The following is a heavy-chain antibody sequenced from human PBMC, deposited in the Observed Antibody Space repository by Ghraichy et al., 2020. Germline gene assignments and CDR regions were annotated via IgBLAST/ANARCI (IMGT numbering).Heavy chain of an antibody. CDR2: ITGSGDNT. V-gene: IGHV3-23*01. Sequence: ETLSLTCAASGFTFSSYGMTWVRQAPGKGLEWVSTITGSGDNTYYADSVKGRFTISRDNSKNTLYLQMSSLRAEDTAVYYCAKGHRSTSGKHYFDYWGQGTLATVSS. CDR3: AKGHRSTSGKHYFDY. D-gene: IGHD2-2*01. CDR1: GFTFSSYG. J-gene: IGHJ4*02.